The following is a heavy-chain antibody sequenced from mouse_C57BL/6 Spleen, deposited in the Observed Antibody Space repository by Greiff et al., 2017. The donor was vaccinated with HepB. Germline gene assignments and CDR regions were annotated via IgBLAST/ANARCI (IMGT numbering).Heavy chain of an antibody. CDR1: GYAFSSSW. J-gene: IGHJ2*01. D-gene: IGHD1-1*01. Sequence: VQLQQSGPELVKPGASVKISCKASGYAFSSSWMNWVKQRPGKGLEWIGRIYPGDGDTNYNGKFKGKATLTADKSSSTAYMQLSSLTSEDSAVYFCARSGSSYGGLDYWGQGTTLTVSS. V-gene: IGHV1-82*01. CDR3: ARSGSSYGGLDY. CDR2: IYPGDGDT.